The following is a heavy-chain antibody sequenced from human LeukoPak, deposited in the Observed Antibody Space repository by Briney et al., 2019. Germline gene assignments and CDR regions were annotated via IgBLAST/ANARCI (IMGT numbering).Heavy chain of an antibody. CDR1: GFNLSSLW. CDR2: IKQYGSEK. Sequence: PGGCLRPSCAASGFNLSSLWMSWVRPAPGEGLGWVANIKQYGSEKYYVDSVKGRFTISRDNAKNSLYLQMNSLRAEDTAVYYCARSQWLVGYYFDYWGQGTLVTVSS. CDR3: ARSQWLVGYYFDY. J-gene: IGHJ4*02. D-gene: IGHD6-19*01. V-gene: IGHV3-7*01.